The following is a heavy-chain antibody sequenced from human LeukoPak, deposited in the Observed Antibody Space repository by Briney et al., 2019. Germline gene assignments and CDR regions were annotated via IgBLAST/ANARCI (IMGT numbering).Heavy chain of an antibody. V-gene: IGHV3-21*04. CDR1: GFSFSSYN. D-gene: IGHD2-8*01. CDR2: LSTSSSYI. J-gene: IGHJ4*02. Sequence: GGSLRLSCAASGFSFSSYNLNWVRQAPGKGLEWVSSLSTSSSYIYYADSVKGRFTISRDNAKNSLYLQMNSLRAEDTALYYCARDLYCTNGVCFPTDYWGQGTLVTVSS. CDR3: ARDLYCTNGVCFPTDY.